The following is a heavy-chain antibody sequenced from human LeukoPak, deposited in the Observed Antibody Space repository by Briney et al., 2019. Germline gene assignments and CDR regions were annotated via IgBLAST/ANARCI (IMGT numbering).Heavy chain of an antibody. D-gene: IGHD6-19*01. Sequence: GRSLRLSCAASGFTFSSYAMHWVRQAPGKGLEWVAVISYDGSNKYYADSVKGRFTISRDNSENTLYLQMNSLRAEDTAVYYCARSPYSSGWQSDYWGQGTLVTVSS. J-gene: IGHJ4*02. V-gene: IGHV3-30-3*01. CDR3: ARSPYSSGWQSDY. CDR2: ISYDGSNK. CDR1: GFTFSSYA.